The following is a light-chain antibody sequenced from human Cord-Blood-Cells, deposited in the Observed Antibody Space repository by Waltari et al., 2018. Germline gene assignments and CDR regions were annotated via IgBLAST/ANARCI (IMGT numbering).Light chain of an antibody. CDR1: QSISSY. CDR3: QQSYSTPST. CDR2: AAS. V-gene: IGKV1-39*01. J-gene: IGKJ2*01. Sequence: DIQMTQPPSSLSASVGPGATITCRASQSISSYLNWYQQKPGKAPKLLIYAASSLQSGVPSRFSGSGSGTDFTLTISSLQPEDFATYYCQQSYSTPSTFGQGTKLEIK.